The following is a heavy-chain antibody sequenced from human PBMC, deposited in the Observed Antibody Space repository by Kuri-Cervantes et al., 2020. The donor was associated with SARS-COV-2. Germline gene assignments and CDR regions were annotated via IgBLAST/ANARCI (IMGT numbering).Heavy chain of an antibody. Sequence: GGSLRLSCAASGFTFSSYWMHWVRQAPGKGLEWVSSISSSSSYIYYADSVKGRFTISRDNAKNSLYLQMNSLKAEDTAVYYCARGVGYGDYTFDYWGQGTLVTVSS. D-gene: IGHD4-17*01. V-gene: IGHV3-21*01. CDR3: ARGVGYGDYTFDY. J-gene: IGHJ4*02. CDR1: GFTFSSYW. CDR2: ISSSSSYI.